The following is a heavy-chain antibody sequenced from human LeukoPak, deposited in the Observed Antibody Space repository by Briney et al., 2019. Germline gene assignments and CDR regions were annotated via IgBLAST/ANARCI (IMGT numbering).Heavy chain of an antibody. CDR1: GFTFTTSG. CDR2: IWSDGSNG. V-gene: IGHV3-30*02. CDR3: AKDWSGPIDY. Sequence: GGSLRLSCAAAGFTFTTSGLHAVGQAPGKGLEWVASIWSDGSNGEYADSVKGRFTISRDNSKKTLYLQMNSLRAEDTAVYYCAKDWSGPIDYWGQGTLVTVSS. D-gene: IGHD1-7*01. J-gene: IGHJ4*02.